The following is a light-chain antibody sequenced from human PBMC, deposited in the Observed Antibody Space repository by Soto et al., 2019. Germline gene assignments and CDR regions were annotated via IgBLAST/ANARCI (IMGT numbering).Light chain of an antibody. J-gene: IGKJ5*01. CDR3: QQRSNWPIT. Sequence: EIVLTQSPATLSLSPGERATLSCRASQSINNYLVWYQQKPGQAPRLLIYDASNRATGVPARFSGSGSGTDFTLTISSLEPEDFAVYYCQQRSNWPITFGQGTRLEIK. CDR1: QSINNY. CDR2: DAS. V-gene: IGKV3-11*01.